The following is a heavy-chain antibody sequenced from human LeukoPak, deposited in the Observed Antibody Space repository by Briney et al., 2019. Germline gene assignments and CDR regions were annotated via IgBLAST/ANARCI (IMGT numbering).Heavy chain of an antibody. D-gene: IGHD2-15*01. Sequence: GGSLRLSCAASGFTFSSYWMSWVRQAPGKGLEWVANIKQDGSEKYYVDSVKGRFTISRDNAKNSLYLQMNSLRAEDTAVYYCARGFRGTNSPATALDYWGQGTLVTVSS. V-gene: IGHV3-7*01. CDR1: GFTFSSYW. J-gene: IGHJ4*02. CDR3: ARGFRGTNSPATALDY. CDR2: IKQDGSEK.